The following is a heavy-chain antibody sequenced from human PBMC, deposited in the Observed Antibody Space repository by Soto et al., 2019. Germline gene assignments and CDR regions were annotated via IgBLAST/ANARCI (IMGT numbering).Heavy chain of an antibody. Sequence: GTSVKVTCKDSGGTYSSNTSSWVRQAPGQGLEWMGRIIPILGIANYAQKFQGRVTITADKATSTAYMELSSLRSEDTAVYYCARDGIAEAGARDWGQGTLVTVSS. V-gene: IGHV1-69*04. CDR2: IIPILGIA. D-gene: IGHD6-13*01. CDR1: GGTYSSNT. J-gene: IGHJ4*02. CDR3: ARDGIAEAGARD.